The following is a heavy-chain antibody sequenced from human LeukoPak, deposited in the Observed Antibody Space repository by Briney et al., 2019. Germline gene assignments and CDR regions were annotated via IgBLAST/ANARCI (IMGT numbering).Heavy chain of an antibody. D-gene: IGHD6-19*01. Sequence: GESLQISCKGSGYSFTSYWIGWVRQLPGKGLEWMGIIYPGDSDTRYSPSFQGQVTISADKSISTAYLQWSSLKASDTAMYYCARHSGRGIDPSSFVPYYWGQGTLVTASS. J-gene: IGHJ4*02. CDR1: GYSFTSYW. CDR2: IYPGDSDT. CDR3: ARHSGRGIDPSSFVPYY. V-gene: IGHV5-51*01.